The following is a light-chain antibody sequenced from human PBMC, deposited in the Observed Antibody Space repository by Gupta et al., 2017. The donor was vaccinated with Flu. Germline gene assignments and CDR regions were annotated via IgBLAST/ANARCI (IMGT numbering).Light chain of an antibody. V-gene: IGKV3-15*01. J-gene: IGKJ5*01. Sequence: EVLLSPSAATLSVSPGERATLSCRASQSVSSNLAWYQKKPGQAPRLLIYDASTRGTGIPARFSGSGSGTEFTLTISSRQAEDFAVYYCQQYNNWPPITFGQGTRLEIK. CDR3: QQYNNWPPIT. CDR2: DAS. CDR1: QSVSSN.